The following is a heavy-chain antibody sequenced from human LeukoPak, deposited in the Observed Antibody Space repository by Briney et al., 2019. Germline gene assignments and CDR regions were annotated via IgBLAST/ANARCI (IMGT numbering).Heavy chain of an antibody. CDR2: IYYSGST. CDR3: ARYNILTASDY. V-gene: IGHV4-61*10. Sequence: PSETLSLTCTVSGGSISSGSYYWSWIRQPAGKGLEWIGYIYYSGSTKYNPSLTSRVTISVDTSKNQFSLKLTSVTAADTAVYYCARYNILTASDYWGQGILVTVSS. D-gene: IGHD3-9*01. CDR1: GGSISSGSYY. J-gene: IGHJ4*02.